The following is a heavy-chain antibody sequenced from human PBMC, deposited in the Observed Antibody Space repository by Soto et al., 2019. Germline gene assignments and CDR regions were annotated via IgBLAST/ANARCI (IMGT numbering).Heavy chain of an antibody. J-gene: IGHJ3*02. CDR1: GGSISSYY. Sequence: SETLSLTCTVSGGSISSYYWSWIRQPPGKGLEWIGYIYYSGSTNYNPSLKSRVTISVDTSKNQFSLKLSSVTAADTAVYYCARFPLRFLEWLPPLRDAFDIWGQGTMVTVSS. D-gene: IGHD3-3*01. V-gene: IGHV4-59*01. CDR2: IYYSGST. CDR3: ARFPLRFLEWLPPLRDAFDI.